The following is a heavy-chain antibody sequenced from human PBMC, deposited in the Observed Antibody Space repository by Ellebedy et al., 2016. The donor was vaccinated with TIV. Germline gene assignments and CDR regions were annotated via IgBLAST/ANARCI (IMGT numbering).Heavy chain of an antibody. Sequence: PGGSLRLSCAASGLTVSASFMTWVRQAPGKGLQWVSTIYSGGNTYYTESVKGRFTISRDNSRNTLFLHMNSLRAEDTALYYCASGQGYCSGETCYSLPFDYWGQGTLVTVSS. CDR3: ASGQGYCSGETCYSLPFDY. J-gene: IGHJ4*02. CDR1: GLTVSASF. V-gene: IGHV3-53*01. D-gene: IGHD2-15*01. CDR2: IYSGGNT.